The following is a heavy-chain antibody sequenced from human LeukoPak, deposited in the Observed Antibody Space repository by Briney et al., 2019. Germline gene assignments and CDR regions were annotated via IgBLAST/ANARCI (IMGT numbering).Heavy chain of an antibody. CDR3: ARFKEVVAGETYYYYYGLDV. CDR1: GYTFTSYG. Sequence: ASGKVSCKASGYTFTSYGITWVRQAPGQGLEWMGWISAYNGNTNYAQKVQGRVTMTTDTSTSTAYMELRSLRSDDTAVYYCARFKEVVAGETYYYYYGLDVWGQGTTVTVSS. J-gene: IGHJ6*02. V-gene: IGHV1-18*01. CDR2: ISAYNGNT. D-gene: IGHD2-15*01.